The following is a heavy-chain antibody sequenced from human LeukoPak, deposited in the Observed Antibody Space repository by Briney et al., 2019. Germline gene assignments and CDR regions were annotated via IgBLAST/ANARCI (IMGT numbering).Heavy chain of an antibody. V-gene: IGHV3-48*01. D-gene: IGHD3-22*01. J-gene: IGHJ4*02. CDR2: ISSGTSTI. CDR3: ARDYYDSDAYFFDY. CDR1: GFTFSNYA. Sequence: PGGSLRLSCAASGFTFSNYAMTWVRQAPGKGLEWVSYISSGTSTIYYADSVKGRFTISRDNAQNSLYLQMNSLRAEDTAVYYCARDYYDSDAYFFDYWGQGTLVTVSS.